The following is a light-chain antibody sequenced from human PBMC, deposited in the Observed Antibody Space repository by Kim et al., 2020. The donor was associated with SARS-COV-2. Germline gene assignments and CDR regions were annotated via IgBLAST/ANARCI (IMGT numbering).Light chain of an antibody. Sequence: AIQMTQSPSSLSASVGDRVTITCRASQGIRNDLGWYQQKPGRAPNLLIYATSTLQSGVPSRLSGSGSGTDFTLTISSLQPEDVATYYCLQDYDYPLTFGGGTKLEI. V-gene: IGKV1-6*01. CDR2: ATS. J-gene: IGKJ4*01. CDR3: LQDYDYPLT. CDR1: QGIRND.